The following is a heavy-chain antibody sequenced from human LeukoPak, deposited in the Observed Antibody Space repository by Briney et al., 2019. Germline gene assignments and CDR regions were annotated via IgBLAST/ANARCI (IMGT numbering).Heavy chain of an antibody. CDR1: GASINSSHW. D-gene: IGHD6-19*01. V-gene: IGHV4-4*02. J-gene: IGHJ4*02. Sequence: SGTLSLTCVVSGASINSSHWWTWVRQPPGKGLEWIGSIYYSGSTYYNPSLKSRVTISVDTSKNQFSLKLSSVTAADTAVYYCASRSTVAGTYYFDYWGQGTLVTVSS. CDR2: IYYSGST. CDR3: ASRSTVAGTYYFDY.